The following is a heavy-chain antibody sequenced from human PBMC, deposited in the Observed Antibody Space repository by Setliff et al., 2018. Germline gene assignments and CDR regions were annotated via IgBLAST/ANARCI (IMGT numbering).Heavy chain of an antibody. D-gene: IGHD5-12*01. CDR2: ISAYTGDT. Sequence: ASVKVSCKASGYTFTSYGISWVRQAPGQGLEWMGWISAYTGDTNYAQKFQDRVTMTMDSSSQTVYMELSSLRSDDTAVYYCVRGPGPSVVVAMPFDRWGQGTLVTAPQ. J-gene: IGHJ4*02. CDR1: GYTFTSYG. CDR3: VRGPGPSVVVAMPFDR. V-gene: IGHV1-18*01.